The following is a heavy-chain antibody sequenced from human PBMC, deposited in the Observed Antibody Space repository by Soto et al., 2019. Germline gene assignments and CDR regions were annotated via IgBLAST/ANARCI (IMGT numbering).Heavy chain of an antibody. V-gene: IGHV4-4*07. D-gene: IGHD1-1*01. CDR2: IYATGTT. Sequence: SEILSLTCTVSGASISGYYWSWIRKSAGKGLEWIGRIYATGTTDYNPSLKSRVMMSVDTSKKQFSLRLRSVTAADTAVYYCVRDGTKTLRDWFDPWGQGISVTVSS. CDR1: GASISGYY. CDR3: VRDGTKTLRDWFDP. J-gene: IGHJ5*02.